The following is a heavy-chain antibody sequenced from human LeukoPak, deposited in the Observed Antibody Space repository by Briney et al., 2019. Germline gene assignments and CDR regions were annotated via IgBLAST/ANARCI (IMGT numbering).Heavy chain of an antibody. V-gene: IGHV3-21*01. J-gene: IGHJ4*02. Sequence: PGGSLRLSCAASGFTFSSYSMNWVRQAPGKGLEWVASISSSSSYIYYADSVKGRFTISRDNAKNSLYLQMNSLRAEDTAVYYCARARLRLVDYWGQGTLVTVSS. CDR3: ARARLRLVDY. D-gene: IGHD5-12*01. CDR1: GFTFSSYS. CDR2: ISSSSSYI.